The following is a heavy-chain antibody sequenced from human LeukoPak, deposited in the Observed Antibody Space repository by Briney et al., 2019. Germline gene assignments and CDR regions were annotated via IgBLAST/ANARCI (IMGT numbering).Heavy chain of an antibody. D-gene: IGHD5-24*01. Sequence: ASVKVSCKASGYTFTSYGISWVRQAPGQGLEWMGWISAYNGNTNYAQKLQGRVTMTTDTSTSTAYMELRSLRSDDTAVYYCAREREMATSWYYFDYWGQGILVTVSS. V-gene: IGHV1-18*01. CDR1: GYTFTSYG. CDR2: ISAYNGNT. J-gene: IGHJ4*02. CDR3: AREREMATSWYYFDY.